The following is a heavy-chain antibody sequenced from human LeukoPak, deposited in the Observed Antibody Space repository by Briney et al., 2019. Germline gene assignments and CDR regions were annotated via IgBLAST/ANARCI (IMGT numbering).Heavy chain of an antibody. V-gene: IGHV3-21*01. Sequence: PGGSLRLSCAASGFTISSYSMNWVRQAPGKGLEWVSSISSSSSYIYYADSVKGRFTISRDNAKNSLYLQMNSLRAEDTAVYYCARIVGATGDYWGQGTLVTVSS. CDR1: GFTISSYS. J-gene: IGHJ4*02. D-gene: IGHD1-26*01. CDR3: ARIVGATGDY. CDR2: ISSSSSYI.